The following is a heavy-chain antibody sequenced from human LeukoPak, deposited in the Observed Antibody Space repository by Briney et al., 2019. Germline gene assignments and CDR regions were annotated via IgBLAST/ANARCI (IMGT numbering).Heavy chain of an antibody. CDR3: AADNGILAAAGISTFLY. Sequence: GGSLRLSCSVSGFTFKRAGVSWVRQAPGKGLEWLGRIKSKSDGGTTDYASPVKDRFTISRDDSKNMLFLQMNSLKTEDTGVYFCAADNGILAAAGISTFLYWGQGTVVTVSS. CDR1: GFTFKRAG. CDR2: IKSKSDGGTT. J-gene: IGHJ4*02. D-gene: IGHD6-25*01. V-gene: IGHV3-15*01.